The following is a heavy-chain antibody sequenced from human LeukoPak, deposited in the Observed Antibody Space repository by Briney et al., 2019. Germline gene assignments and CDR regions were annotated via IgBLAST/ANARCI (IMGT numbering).Heavy chain of an antibody. J-gene: IGHJ4*02. D-gene: IGHD6-19*01. CDR2: IKQDGSEK. CDR1: GFTFSGYW. Sequence: GGSLRLSCAASGFTFSGYWMSWVRQAPGKGLEWVANIKQDGSEKNYVDSVKGRFTITRDNARNSLYLQMNSLRAEDTAVYYCVRDHAAVAGTPLGYWGQGTLVTVSS. CDR3: VRDHAAVAGTPLGY. V-gene: IGHV3-7*03.